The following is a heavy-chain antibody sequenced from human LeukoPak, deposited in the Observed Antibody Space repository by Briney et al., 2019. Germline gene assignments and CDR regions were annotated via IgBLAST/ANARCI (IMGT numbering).Heavy chain of an antibody. J-gene: IGHJ4*02. V-gene: IGHV3-74*01. CDR3: ARGYFHGSIDY. CDR2: IESDGAST. Sequence: GRSLRLSCAASGFTFSTYWLHWVRQAPGEGLVWVSRIESDGASTTYADSVQGRFTISRDNAKNTLYLQMNSLRAEDTAVYYCARGYFHGSIDYWGQGTLVTVSS. CDR1: GFTFSTYW. D-gene: IGHD5-18*01.